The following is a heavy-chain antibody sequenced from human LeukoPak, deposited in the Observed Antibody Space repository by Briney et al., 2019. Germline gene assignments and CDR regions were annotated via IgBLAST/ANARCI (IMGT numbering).Heavy chain of an antibody. Sequence: SETLSLTCVVSGASVSSSHWNWIRQLPGKGLEWIGCLSYTGKTDYNPSLTSRVTISLDTSKNQVSLKLRFVTAADTAVYYCSEGYFEPFAHWGQGTLVTVSS. V-gene: IGHV4-59*02. CDR1: GASVSSSH. CDR2: LSYTGKT. J-gene: IGHJ4*02. D-gene: IGHD1-26*01. CDR3: SEGYFEPFAH.